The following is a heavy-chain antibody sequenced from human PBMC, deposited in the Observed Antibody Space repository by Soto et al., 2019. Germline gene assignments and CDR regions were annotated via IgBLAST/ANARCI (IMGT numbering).Heavy chain of an antibody. Sequence: ASVKVSCKASGYTFTGYYMHWVRQAPGQGLEWMGWINPNSGGTNYAQKFQGRVTMTRDTSISTAYMELSRLRSDDTAVYYCARAIEVFSEYFQHWGQGTLVTVSS. CDR1: GYTFTGYY. CDR2: INPNSGGT. J-gene: IGHJ1*01. CDR3: ARAIEVFSEYFQH. V-gene: IGHV1-2*02.